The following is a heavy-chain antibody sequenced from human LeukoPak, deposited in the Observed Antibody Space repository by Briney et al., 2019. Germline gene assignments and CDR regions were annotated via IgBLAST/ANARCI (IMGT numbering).Heavy chain of an antibody. J-gene: IGHJ1*01. CDR1: GFTFSTYW. V-gene: IGHV3-7*01. CDR2: INQNGREK. CDR3: ASQILEWFNLGDAEYFQH. D-gene: IGHD3-3*01. Sequence: GGSLRLSCAASGFTFSTYWMSWVRQAPGKGLEWVANINQNGREKYYVDSVRGRFTISRDNAKNSLYLQMNSLRAEDTAVYYCASQILEWFNLGDAEYFQHWGQGTLVTVSS.